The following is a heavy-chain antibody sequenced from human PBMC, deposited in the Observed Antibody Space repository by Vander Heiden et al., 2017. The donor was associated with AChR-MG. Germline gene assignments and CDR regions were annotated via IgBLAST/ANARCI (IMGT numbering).Heavy chain of an antibody. J-gene: IGHJ3*02. CDR1: GFAFKNYA. V-gene: IGHV3-30*04. CDR2: ISYDGSNK. CDR3: ARTRYCTGDSCYGGFDAADI. Sequence: QVQLVESGGGVVQPGTSLGLSCAASGFAFKNYAMHWVRQAPGKGLEWVATISYDGSNKNYAESVKGRFTISRDNSKNTLYLQMNTLRAGDTATYYCARTRYCTGDSCYGGFDAADIWGQGTMVTVSS. D-gene: IGHD2-15*01.